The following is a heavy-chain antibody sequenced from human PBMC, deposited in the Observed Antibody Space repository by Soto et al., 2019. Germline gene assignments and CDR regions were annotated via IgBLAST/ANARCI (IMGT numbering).Heavy chain of an antibody. Sequence: SETLSLTCTVSGGSISSGGYYWSWIRQHPGKGLEWIGYIYYSGSTYYNPSLKSRVTISVDTSKNQFSLKLSSVTAADTAVYYCARAGDPIYYFDYWGQGTPVTVSS. V-gene: IGHV4-31*03. CDR2: IYYSGST. CDR3: ARAGDPIYYFDY. J-gene: IGHJ4*02. D-gene: IGHD7-27*01. CDR1: GGSISSGGYY.